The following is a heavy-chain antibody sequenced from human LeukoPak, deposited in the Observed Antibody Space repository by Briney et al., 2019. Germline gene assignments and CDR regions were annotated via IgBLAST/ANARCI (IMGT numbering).Heavy chain of an antibody. Sequence: PSETLSLACTVSGGSILDSTYYWAWIRQPPGKGLEWIATIFYTGNTHYNPSLKSRVTMSVDTVKNQFSLNLNSVTAADTAVYYCARQSSGYYYGWFDPWGQGTLVTVSS. CDR3: ARQSSGYYYGWFDP. V-gene: IGHV4-39*01. D-gene: IGHD3-22*01. CDR2: IFYTGNT. CDR1: GGSILDSTYY. J-gene: IGHJ5*02.